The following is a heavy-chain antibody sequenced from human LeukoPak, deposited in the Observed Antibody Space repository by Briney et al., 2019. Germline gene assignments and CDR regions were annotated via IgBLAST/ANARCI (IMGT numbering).Heavy chain of an antibody. CDR2: INPNTGGT. V-gene: IGHV1-2*02. D-gene: IGHD2-15*01. CDR3: AREGYCSGGSCHNRFDY. Sequence: ASVKVSCKASGYTFTDYFMHWVRQAPGQGLEWMGWINPNTGGTNYAQNFQGRVTMTRDTSISTAYMELTRLTSDDTAVYYCAREGYCSGGSCHNRFDYWGQGTLVTVSS. J-gene: IGHJ4*02. CDR1: GYTFTDYF.